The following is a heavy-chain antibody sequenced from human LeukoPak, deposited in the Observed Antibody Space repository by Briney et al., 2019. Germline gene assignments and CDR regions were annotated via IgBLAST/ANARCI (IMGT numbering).Heavy chain of an antibody. CDR1: GFTVSSNY. D-gene: IGHD5-24*01. J-gene: IGHJ4*02. CDR2: IYSGDTT. CDR3: ARVSDGYNID. Sequence: GGSLRLSCAASGFTVSSNYMSWVRQAPGKGLEWVSIIYSGDTTYYADSVKGRFTISRDNSKNTLYLQMNSLRAEDTAVYYCARVSDGYNIDWGQGTLVTVSS. V-gene: IGHV3-53*01.